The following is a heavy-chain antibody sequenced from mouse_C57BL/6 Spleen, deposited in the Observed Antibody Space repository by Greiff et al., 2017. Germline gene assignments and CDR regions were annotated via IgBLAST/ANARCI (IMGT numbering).Heavy chain of an antibody. CDR3: ARESDYRNNGGFAY. Sequence: QVQLQQPGAELVRPGSSVKLSCKASGYTFTSYWMDWVKQRPGQGLEWIGNIYPSDSETHYNQKFKDKATLTVDKSSSTAYMQLSSLTSEDSAVYYCARESDYRNNGGFAYWGQGTLVTVSA. D-gene: IGHD2-14*01. J-gene: IGHJ3*01. CDR1: GYTFTSYW. CDR2: IYPSDSET. V-gene: IGHV1-61*01.